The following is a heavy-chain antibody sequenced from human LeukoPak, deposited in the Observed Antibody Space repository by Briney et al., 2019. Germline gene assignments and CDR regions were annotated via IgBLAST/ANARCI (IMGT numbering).Heavy chain of an antibody. J-gene: IGHJ4*02. CDR2: ISYDGSNK. V-gene: IGHV3-30-3*01. CDR1: GFTFSSYA. Sequence: SGGSLRLSCAASGFTFSSYAMHWVRQAPGKGLEWVAVISYDGSNKYYADSVKGRFTISRDNSKNTLYLQMNSLRAEDTAVYYCARTDTAMVGAFDYWGQGTLVTVSS. CDR3: ARTDTAMVGAFDY. D-gene: IGHD5-18*01.